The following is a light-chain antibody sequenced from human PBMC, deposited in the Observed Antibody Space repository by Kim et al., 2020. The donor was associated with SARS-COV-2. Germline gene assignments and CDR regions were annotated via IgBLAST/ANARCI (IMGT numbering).Light chain of an antibody. CDR1: SSNNGSNY. CDR2: RNS. Sequence: GQRVTISCSGSSSNNGSNYVYWYQQLPRTAPKLLIYRNSQRPSGVPGRFSGSKSGTSASLAISGLRSEDEADYYCAAWDDSLSGWVFGGGTQLTVL. CDR3: AAWDDSLSGWV. J-gene: IGLJ3*02. V-gene: IGLV1-47*01.